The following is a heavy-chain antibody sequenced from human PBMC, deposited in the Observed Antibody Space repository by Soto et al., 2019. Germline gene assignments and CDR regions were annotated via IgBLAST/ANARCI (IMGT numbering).Heavy chain of an antibody. CDR2: IIPIFGTA. V-gene: IGHV1-69*13. J-gene: IGHJ5*02. D-gene: IGHD6-19*01. Sequence: ASVKVSCKASGYTFTSYAMHWVRQAPGQRLEWMGGIIPIFGTANYAQKFQGRVTITADESTSTAYMELSSLRSEDTAVYYCARVWSGSGWYDWFDPWGQGTLVTVSS. CDR3: ARVWSGSGWYDWFDP. CDR1: GYTFTSYA.